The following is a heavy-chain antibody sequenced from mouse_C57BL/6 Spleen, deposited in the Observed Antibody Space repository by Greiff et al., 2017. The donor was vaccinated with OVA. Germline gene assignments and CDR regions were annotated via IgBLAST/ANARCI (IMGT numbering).Heavy chain of an antibody. CDR1: GYSITSCYY. D-gene: IGHD1-2*01. J-gene: IGHJ3*01. Sequence: EVQLQESGPGLVKPSQSLSLTCSVTGYSITSCYYWNCIRQFPGNQLVLMVFISYDGSTNSNPSLKIRITITRDTSKNQFFLKVNSVTTEDTATYYCARDDYGQAWFAYWGQGTLVTVSA. CDR3: ARDDYGQAWFAY. CDR2: ISYDGST. V-gene: IGHV3-6*01.